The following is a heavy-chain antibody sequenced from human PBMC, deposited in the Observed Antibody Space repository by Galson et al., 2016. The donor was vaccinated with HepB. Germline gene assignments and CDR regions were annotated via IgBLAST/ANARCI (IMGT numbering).Heavy chain of an antibody. V-gene: IGHV1-18*04. CDR1: GYRFPTYG. CDR3: ARDVQFRFDY. J-gene: IGHJ4*02. CDR2: NSANSGNT. D-gene: IGHD5-24*01. Sequence: SVKVSCKASGYRFPTYGISWVRQAPGQGLEWLGWNSANSGNTRYAEKFQDRVTMTRATSASSVYMDLRSLRSDDTAGYYCARDVQFRFDYWGQGTLVTVAS.